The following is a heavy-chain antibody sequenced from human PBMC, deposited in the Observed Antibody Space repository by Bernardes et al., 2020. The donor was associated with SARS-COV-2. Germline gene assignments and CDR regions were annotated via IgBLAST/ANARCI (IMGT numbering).Heavy chain of an antibody. CDR1: GGSITNNVYY. J-gene: IGHJ4*02. D-gene: IGHD6-19*01. CDR2: VYYSGTT. Sequence: SETLSFTCDVSGGSITNNVYYWGWIRQPPGKGLEWIGSVYYSGTTYGNPSLESRVTISIDTSKNQFSLKLSSMTAADTAVYYCVRHGLAVAGHNFDYWGQGTLVSVAS. V-gene: IGHV4-39*01. CDR3: VRHGLAVAGHNFDY.